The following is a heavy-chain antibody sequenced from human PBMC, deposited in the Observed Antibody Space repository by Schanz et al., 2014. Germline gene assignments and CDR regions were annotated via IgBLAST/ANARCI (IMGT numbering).Heavy chain of an antibody. CDR2: IYHSGRT. V-gene: IGHV4-4*02. J-gene: IGHJ5*02. CDR1: GDSITSNR. D-gene: IGHD5-12*01. CDR3: ARGDISGYNGGLMDT. Sequence: QLQLQESGPGLVKPSGTLSLTCAVSGDSITSNRWSWVRQPPGKGLEWIGEIYHSGRTNYDPSLKSRVTISMDNSNNQLSLKVSSVTAADTAIYYCARGDISGYNGGLMDTWGQGTLVTVSS.